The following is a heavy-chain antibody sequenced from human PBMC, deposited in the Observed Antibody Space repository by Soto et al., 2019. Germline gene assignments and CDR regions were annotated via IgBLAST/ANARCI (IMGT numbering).Heavy chain of an antibody. CDR3: ARDIVVVPAAHGALDAFDI. J-gene: IGHJ3*02. V-gene: IGHV1-46*03. D-gene: IGHD2-2*01. CDR1: GYTFTSYY. CDR2: INPSGGST. Sequence: ASVKVSCKASGYTFTSYYMHWVRQAPGQGLEWMGIINPSGGSTSYAQKFQGRVTMTRDTSTSTVYMELSSLRSEDTAVYYCARDIVVVPAAHGALDAFDIWGQGTMVTVSS.